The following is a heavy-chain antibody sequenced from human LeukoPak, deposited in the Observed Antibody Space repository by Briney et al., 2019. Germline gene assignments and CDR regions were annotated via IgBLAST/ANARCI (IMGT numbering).Heavy chain of an antibody. Sequence: SETLSLTCTVSGGSISSSSYYWGWIRQPPGKGLEWIGSIYYSGSTYYNPSLKSRVTISVDTSKNQFSLKLSSVTAADTAVYYCARHTSGLDYWGQGTLVTVSS. CDR2: IYYSGST. V-gene: IGHV4-39*01. CDR3: ARHTSGLDY. CDR1: GGSISSSSYY. J-gene: IGHJ4*02. D-gene: IGHD6-19*01.